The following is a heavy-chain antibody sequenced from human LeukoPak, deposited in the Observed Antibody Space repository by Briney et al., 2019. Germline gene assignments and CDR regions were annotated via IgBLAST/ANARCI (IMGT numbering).Heavy chain of an antibody. CDR3: ARRRSYGSGSYYTP. D-gene: IGHD3-10*01. CDR1: GGSISSYY. J-gene: IGHJ5*02. CDR2: IYYSGNT. V-gene: IGHV4-59*12. Sequence: PSETLSLTCTVSGGSISSYYWSWIRQPPGKGLECIGFIYYSGNTNYNPSLKSRVTISVDKSKNQFSLKLSSVTAADTAVYYCARRRSYGSGSYYTPWGQGTLVTVSS.